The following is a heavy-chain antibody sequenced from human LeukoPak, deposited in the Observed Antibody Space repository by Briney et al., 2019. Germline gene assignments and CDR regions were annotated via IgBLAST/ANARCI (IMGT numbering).Heavy chain of an antibody. CDR2: IKQEGSEK. Sequence: PGGSLRLSCAASGFPVSSNYMGWVRQAPGEGVEWVANIKQEGSEKYYVDSVKGRFTTPRDNAKNSLYLQMNRLRAEDTAVYYCASDWLFTKIPHPIDYWGQGTPVTVSS. V-gene: IGHV3-7*01. CDR1: GFPVSSNY. CDR3: ASDWLFTKIPHPIDY. J-gene: IGHJ4*01. D-gene: IGHD3-9*01.